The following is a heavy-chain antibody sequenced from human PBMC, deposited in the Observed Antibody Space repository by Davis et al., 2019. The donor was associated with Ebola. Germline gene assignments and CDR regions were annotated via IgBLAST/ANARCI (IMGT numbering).Heavy chain of an antibody. CDR3: ARDSRWLVPGTYYYYGMDV. Sequence: SETLSLTCAVSGGFVSSGGYSWSWIRQPPGKGLEWIGYYYYTGSTHYSPSLKSRVTISIDTSKNHFSLHLSSVTAADTAVYYCARDSRWLVPGTYYYYGMDVWGQGTTVTVSS. CDR1: GGFVSSGGYS. J-gene: IGHJ6*02. D-gene: IGHD6-19*01. V-gene: IGHV4-30-4*07. CDR2: YYYTGST.